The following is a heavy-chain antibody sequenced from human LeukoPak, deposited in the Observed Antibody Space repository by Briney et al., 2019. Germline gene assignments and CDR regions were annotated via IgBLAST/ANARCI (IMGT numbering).Heavy chain of an antibody. D-gene: IGHD5-24*01. Sequence: GGSLRLSCAASGFTFSSYAMNWVRQAPGKGLEWVSYICISSGTINYADSVNGRFTISRYNAKNSMSLQMNSLRDEDTAVYYCARSREFDSWGQGTLVTVSA. CDR2: ICISSGTI. CDR1: GFTFSSYA. J-gene: IGHJ4*02. V-gene: IGHV3-48*02. CDR3: ARSREFDS.